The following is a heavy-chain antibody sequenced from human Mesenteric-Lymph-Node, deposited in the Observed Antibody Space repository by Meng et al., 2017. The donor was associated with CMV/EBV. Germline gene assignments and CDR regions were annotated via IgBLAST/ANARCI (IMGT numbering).Heavy chain of an antibody. D-gene: IGHD3-16*02. CDR2: IGGSGAIT. CDR3: ARLPYDYVWGSYRPYHFDY. V-gene: IGHV3-23*01. J-gene: IGHJ4*02. Sequence: FNTDAMSWDRQAQGKGLEWVSTIGGSGAITCYADSVKGRFTISRDNFENTVYLQMSSLGAEDTAVYYCARLPYDYVWGSYRPYHFDYWGRGTLVTVSS. CDR1: FNTDA.